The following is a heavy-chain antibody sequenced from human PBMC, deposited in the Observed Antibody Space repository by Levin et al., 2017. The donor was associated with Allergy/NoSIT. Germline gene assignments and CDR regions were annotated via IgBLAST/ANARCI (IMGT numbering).Heavy chain of an antibody. V-gene: IGHV3-7*03. CDR1: GFTFSSYW. Sequence: HTGGSLRLSCAASGFTFSSYWMSWVRQAPGKGLEWVANIKQDGSEKYYVDSVKGRFTISRDNAKNSLYLQMNSLRAEDTAVYYCARESVVPAAIGPEFDYWGQGTLVTVSS. CDR3: ARESVVPAAIGPEFDY. J-gene: IGHJ4*02. CDR2: IKQDGSEK. D-gene: IGHD2-2*02.